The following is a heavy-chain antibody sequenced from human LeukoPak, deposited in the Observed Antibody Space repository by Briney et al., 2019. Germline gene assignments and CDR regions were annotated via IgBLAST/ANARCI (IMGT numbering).Heavy chain of an antibody. CDR1: GFTFSSYA. CDR2: ISGSGGST. Sequence: PGGSLRLSCAASGFTFSSYAMSWVRQAPGKGLEWVSAISGSGGSTYYADSVKGRFTISRDNSKNTLYLQMNSLRAEDTAVYYCAKDLDGLLWFGELGYWGQGTLVTVPS. D-gene: IGHD3-10*01. J-gene: IGHJ4*02. CDR3: AKDLDGLLWFGELGY. V-gene: IGHV3-23*01.